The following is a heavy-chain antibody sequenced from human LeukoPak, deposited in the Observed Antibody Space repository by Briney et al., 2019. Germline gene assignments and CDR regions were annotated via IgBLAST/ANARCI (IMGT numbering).Heavy chain of an antibody. D-gene: IGHD6-6*01. CDR1: GFTFTLSSYG. Sequence: GGSLRLSCAASGFTFTLSSYGMHWVCQAPGKGLEWVAVISYEGSLKYYADSVKGRFTISRDTSKNMLYLQMNSLRAEDTAVYYCSRYNTSSWDYWGQGTLVTVS. CDR3: SRYNTSSWDY. J-gene: IGHJ4*02. CDR2: ISYEGSLK. V-gene: IGHV3-33*01.